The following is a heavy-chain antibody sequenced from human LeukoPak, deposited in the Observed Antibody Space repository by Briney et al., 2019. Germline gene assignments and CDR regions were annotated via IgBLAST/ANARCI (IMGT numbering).Heavy chain of an antibody. Sequence: GSSVTVSCKASGYTFTSYGISWVRQAPGQGLEWMGWICAYNGNTNYAQKLQGRVTMTTDTSTSTAYMELRSLRSDDTAVYYCAREHLAIFGVVPGGDYYGMDVWGQGTTVTVSS. V-gene: IGHV1-18*01. CDR2: ICAYNGNT. CDR1: GYTFTSYG. J-gene: IGHJ6*02. CDR3: AREHLAIFGVVPGGDYYGMDV. D-gene: IGHD3-3*01.